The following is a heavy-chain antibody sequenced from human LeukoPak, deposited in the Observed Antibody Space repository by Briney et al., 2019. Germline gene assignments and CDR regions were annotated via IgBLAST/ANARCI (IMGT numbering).Heavy chain of an antibody. Sequence: SETLSLTCAVYGGSFSGYYWSWIRQPPGKGLEWIGEINHSGSTNYNPSLKSRVTISVDTSKNQFSLKLSSVTAADTAVYYCARDSSMVALRWDYWGQGTLVTVSS. CDR1: GGSFSGYY. CDR3: ARDSSMVALRWDY. V-gene: IGHV4-34*01. CDR2: INHSGST. D-gene: IGHD3-3*01. J-gene: IGHJ4*02.